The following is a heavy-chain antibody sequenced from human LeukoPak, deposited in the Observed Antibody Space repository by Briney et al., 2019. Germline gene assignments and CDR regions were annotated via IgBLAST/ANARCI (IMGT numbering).Heavy chain of an antibody. CDR1: GFTFSSYG. J-gene: IGHJ3*02. CDR3: ATSGAYEISWAFNI. CDR2: ISYDGSNK. Sequence: PGGSLRLSCAASGFTFSSYGMHWVRQAPGKGLEWVAVISYDGSNKYYADSVKGRFTISRDNSKNSVYLQMTSLRADNAAVYYCATSGAYEISWAFNIWGQGTMVAVSS. V-gene: IGHV3-30*03. D-gene: IGHD5-12*01.